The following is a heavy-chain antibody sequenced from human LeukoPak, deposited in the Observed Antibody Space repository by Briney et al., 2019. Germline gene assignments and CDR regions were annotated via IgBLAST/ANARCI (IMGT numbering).Heavy chain of an antibody. CDR1: GFNFGGHY. J-gene: IGHJ6*03. V-gene: IGHV3-11*04. CDR2: ISGNGGDI. CDR3: ARVGPSYYYYYMDA. Sequence: PGGSLRLSCAASGFNFGGHYMSWVRQAPGKGPEWISYISGNGGDIAYADSVKGRFTISRDNAKNSLHLQMNSLRVDDTAVYYCARVGPSYYYYYMDAWGNGTTAIVSS.